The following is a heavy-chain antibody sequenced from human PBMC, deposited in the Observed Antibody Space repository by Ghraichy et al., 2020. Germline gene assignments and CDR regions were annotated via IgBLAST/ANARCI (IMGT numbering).Heavy chain of an antibody. CDR2: IGTTGDT. CDR1: GFTFNSYD. J-gene: IGHJ6*03. V-gene: IGHV3-13*01. CDR3: ARGMAIEPHYMAV. Sequence: GGSLRLSCATSGFTFNSYDMHWVRQGTGKPLEWVSGIGTTGDTFYPDSVKGRFTISRENAKNSVHLQMNSLRAGDTAVYYCARGMAIEPHYMAVWGKGTTVTVSS. D-gene: IGHD1-14*01.